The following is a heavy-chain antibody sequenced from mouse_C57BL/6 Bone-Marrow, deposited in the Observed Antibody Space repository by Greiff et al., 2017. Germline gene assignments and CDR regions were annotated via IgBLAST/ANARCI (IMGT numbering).Heavy chain of an antibody. CDR2: INPNNGGT. V-gene: IGHV1-18*01. J-gene: IGHJ4*01. Sequence: VQLQQSGPELVKPGASVKIPCKASGYTFTDYNMDWVQQSHGKSLEWIGDINPNNGGTIYNQKFKGKATLTVDKSSSTAYMELRSLTSEDTAVYYCARRSYYGSSYDDAMDYWGQGTSVTVSS. CDR1: GYTFTDYN. D-gene: IGHD1-1*01. CDR3: ARRSYYGSSYDDAMDY.